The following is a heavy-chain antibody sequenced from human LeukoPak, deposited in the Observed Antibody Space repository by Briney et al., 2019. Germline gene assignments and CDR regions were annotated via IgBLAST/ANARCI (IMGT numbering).Heavy chain of an antibody. V-gene: IGHV3-48*02. J-gene: IGHJ4*02. Sequence: GGSLRLSCAASGFTFSSCDMNWVRQAPGKGLEWVLYITGSSSTIYYADSVKGRFTISRDNAKNSLYLQMNSLRDEDTAVYYCARDAYDTSAYYYFDYWGQGTLVTVSS. CDR3: ARDAYDTSAYYYFDY. CDR1: GFTFSSCD. D-gene: IGHD3-22*01. CDR2: ITGSSSTI.